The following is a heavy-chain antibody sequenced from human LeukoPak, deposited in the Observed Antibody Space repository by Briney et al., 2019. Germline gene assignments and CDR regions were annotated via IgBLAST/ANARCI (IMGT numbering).Heavy chain of an antibody. D-gene: IGHD3-22*01. Sequence: PGGSLRLSCAASGFIFDDYAMHWVRQAPGKGLEWVSGISWNSGSIGYADSVKGRFTVSRDNAKNSLSLQMNSLRAEDTAVYYCARVLRYDNSGHDSFDIWGQGTMVIVSS. CDR1: GFIFDDYA. J-gene: IGHJ3*02. CDR3: ARVLRYDNSGHDSFDI. CDR2: ISWNSGSI. V-gene: IGHV3-9*01.